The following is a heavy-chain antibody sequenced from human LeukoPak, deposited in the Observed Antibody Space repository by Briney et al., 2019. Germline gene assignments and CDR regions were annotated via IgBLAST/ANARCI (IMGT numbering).Heavy chain of an antibody. CDR2: INHSGST. Sequence: SETLSLTCAVSGGSFSGYYWSWIRQPPGKGLEWTGEINHSGSTNYNPSLKSRVTISVDTSKNQFSLRLTSVTAADTAVYYCARGQWLVPTGDYWGQGTLVTVSS. J-gene: IGHJ4*02. CDR1: GGSFSGYY. CDR3: ARGQWLVPTGDY. D-gene: IGHD6-19*01. V-gene: IGHV4-34*01.